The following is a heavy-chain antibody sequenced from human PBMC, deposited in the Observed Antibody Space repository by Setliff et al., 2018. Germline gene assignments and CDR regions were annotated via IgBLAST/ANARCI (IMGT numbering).Heavy chain of an antibody. CDR1: GGTFRDYY. Sequence: SETLSLTCAAYGGTFRDYYWTWIRQPPGKGLEWIGEINHRGSTNYNPSLKSRVTISRENAKNTLYLQMNSLRGEDTAVYYCARGFGYAAWYYLDYWGKGTLVTVSS. CDR2: INHRGST. CDR3: ARGFGYAAWYYLDY. J-gene: IGHJ4*02. V-gene: IGHV4-34*01. D-gene: IGHD2-2*03.